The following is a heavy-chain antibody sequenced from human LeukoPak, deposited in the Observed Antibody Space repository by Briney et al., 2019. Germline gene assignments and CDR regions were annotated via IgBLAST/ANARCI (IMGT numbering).Heavy chain of an antibody. CDR1: GLTFSSYA. J-gene: IGHJ4*02. CDR2: ISHDGSNK. Sequence: GGSLRLSCAASGLTFSSYAMHWVRQAPGKGLEWVAVISHDGSNKYYADSVKGRFTISRDNSKNTLYLQMNSLRAEDTAVYYCARGGDSSGFDYFDYWGQGTLVTVSS. D-gene: IGHD6-19*01. CDR3: ARGGDSSGFDYFDY. V-gene: IGHV3-30*04.